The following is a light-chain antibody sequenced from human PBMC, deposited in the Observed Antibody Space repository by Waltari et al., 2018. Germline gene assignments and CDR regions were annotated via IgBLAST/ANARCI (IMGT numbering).Light chain of an antibody. J-gene: IGLJ3*02. CDR3: QTGGHGTWV. V-gene: IGLV4-69*01. Sequence: QEPEKGPRSLVSCNRDGDHTKGAEVADRFSGCSSGAERYLTITSRQSEDEADYYCQTGGHGTWVFGGGTKLTVL. CDR2: CNRDGDH.